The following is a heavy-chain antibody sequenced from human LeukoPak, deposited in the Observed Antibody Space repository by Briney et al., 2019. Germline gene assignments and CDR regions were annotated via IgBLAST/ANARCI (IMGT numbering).Heavy chain of an antibody. CDR1: GGSISSYY. V-gene: IGHV4-4*07. J-gene: IGHJ5*02. CDR2: IYTSGST. Sequence: PSETLSLTCTVSGGSISSYYWSWIRQPAGKGLEWIGRIYTSGSTNYNPSLKSRVTISVDTSKNQFSLKLSSVTAADTAVYYCARHSSGAPQYYDFWSGYYTGSWFDPWGQGTLVTVSS. D-gene: IGHD3-3*01. CDR3: ARHSSGAPQYYDFWSGYYTGSWFDP.